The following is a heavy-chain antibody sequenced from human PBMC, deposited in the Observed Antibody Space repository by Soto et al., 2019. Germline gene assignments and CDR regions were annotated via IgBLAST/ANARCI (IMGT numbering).Heavy chain of an antibody. Sequence: GGSLRLSCAASGFTFNYYWMHWVRQAPGQGLVWVSHIHSDGSTTTYADSVKGRFTISRDNSKNTLYLQMNSLRAEDTAVYYCARDYDSSGYPRYYFDYWGQGTLVTVSS. CDR1: GFTFNYYW. CDR2: IHSDGSTT. J-gene: IGHJ4*02. CDR3: ARDYDSSGYPRYYFDY. D-gene: IGHD3-22*01. V-gene: IGHV3-74*01.